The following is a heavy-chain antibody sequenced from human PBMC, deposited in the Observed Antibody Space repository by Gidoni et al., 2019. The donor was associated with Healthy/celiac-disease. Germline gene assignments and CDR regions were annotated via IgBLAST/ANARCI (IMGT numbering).Heavy chain of an antibody. V-gene: IGHV1-8*01. J-gene: IGHJ4*02. CDR1: GYTFTSYD. Sequence: QVQLVQSGAEVKKPGASVKVSCKASGYTFTSYDINWVRQATGQGLEWMGWMNPNSGNTGYAQKFQGRVTMTRNTSISTAYMELSSLRSEDTALYYCATSAAGAIPFDYWGQGTLVTVSS. CDR3: ATSAAGAIPFDY. CDR2: MNPNSGNT. D-gene: IGHD6-13*01.